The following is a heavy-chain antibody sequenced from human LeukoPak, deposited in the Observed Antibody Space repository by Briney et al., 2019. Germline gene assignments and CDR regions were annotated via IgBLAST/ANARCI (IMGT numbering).Heavy chain of an antibody. CDR3: AKDQGKTDYYYYRMDV. CDR1: GFTFSSYA. J-gene: IGHJ6*02. V-gene: IGHV3-23*01. CDR2: ISGSGGST. Sequence: GGSLRLSCAASGFTFSSYAMSWVRQAPGKGLEWVSAISGSGGSTYYADTAKGRFTISSDNSKITLYLQMNSLRAEDTAVYYCAKDQGKTDYYYYRMDVWGQGTTVTVSS.